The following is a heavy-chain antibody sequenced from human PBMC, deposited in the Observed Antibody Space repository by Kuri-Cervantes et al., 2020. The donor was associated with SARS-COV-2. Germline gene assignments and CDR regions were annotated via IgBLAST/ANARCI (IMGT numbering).Heavy chain of an antibody. J-gene: IGHJ3*02. D-gene: IGHD3-9*01. V-gene: IGHV1-2*04. CDR2: INPNTGGT. CDR1: GYIFTDYY. CDR3: ARGVAARGVLRFFDWFESFET. Sequence: ASVKVSCKASGYIFTDYYIHWVRQAPGQGLEWMGWINPNTGGTNYAQKFQGWVTMTRDTSISPVYMELNRLRSDVTCVSYCARGVAARGVLRFFDWFESFETLGQGATVTVSS.